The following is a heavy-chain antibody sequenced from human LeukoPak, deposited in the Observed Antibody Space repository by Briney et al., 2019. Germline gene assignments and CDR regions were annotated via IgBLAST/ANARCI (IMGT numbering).Heavy chain of an antibody. J-gene: IGHJ6*02. V-gene: IGHV3-23*01. Sequence: PGGSLRLSCAASGFTFTSHAMSWVRQAPGKGLEWVSGISGSGGSTCYADSVKGRFTISRDNSKNTLYLQMNSLRAEDTAVYYCAKEVGASFYGMDVWGQGTTVTVSS. D-gene: IGHD1-26*01. CDR3: AKEVGASFYGMDV. CDR2: ISGSGGST. CDR1: GFTFTSHA.